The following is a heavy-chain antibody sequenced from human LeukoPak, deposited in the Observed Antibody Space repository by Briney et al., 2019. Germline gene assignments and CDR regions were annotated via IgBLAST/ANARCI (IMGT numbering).Heavy chain of an antibody. J-gene: IGHJ4*02. CDR3: ARKSSRYFDWLLLDY. Sequence: SGTLSLTCAVSGGSISSSNWWSWVRQPPGKGLEWIGEIYYSGSTNYNPSLKSRVTISVDKSKNQFSLKLSSVTAADTAVYYCARKSSRYFDWLLLDYWGQGTLVTVSS. V-gene: IGHV4-4*02. D-gene: IGHD3-9*01. CDR2: IYYSGST. CDR1: GGSISSSNW.